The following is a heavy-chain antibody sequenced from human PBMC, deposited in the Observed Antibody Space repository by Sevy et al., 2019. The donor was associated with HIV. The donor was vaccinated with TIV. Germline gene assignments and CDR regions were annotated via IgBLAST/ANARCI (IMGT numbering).Heavy chain of an antibody. J-gene: IGHJ4*02. CDR2: LKGDGSDK. CDR1: GFTFSANW. CDR3: AHETFGRFES. Sequence: GSLRLSCAASGFTFSANWMNWVRQAPGKGLEWVANLKGDGSDKHYVESVEGRFTISKDNAKNLLYLQMNSLRVEETAVYYCAHETFGRFESWGQGTLVTVSS. D-gene: IGHD3-16*01. V-gene: IGHV3-7*01.